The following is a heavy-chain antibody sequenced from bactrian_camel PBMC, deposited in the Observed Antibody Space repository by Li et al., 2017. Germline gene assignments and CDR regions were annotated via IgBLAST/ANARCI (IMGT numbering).Heavy chain of an antibody. CDR3: AARSGPAWIGCSLTSDFGS. Sequence: HVQLVESGGGSVQTGGSLRLTCTASGVIFDDGEANWYRQTPGTDECDLVATIPRNGITTYRDSVKGRFTITKDRAWTTLYLQMDNVTADDTAMYFCAARSGPAWIGCSLTSDFGSWGQGTQVTVS. CDR2: IPRNGIT. J-gene: IGHJ6*01. CDR1: GVIFDDGE. V-gene: IGHV3S53*01. D-gene: IGHD3*01.